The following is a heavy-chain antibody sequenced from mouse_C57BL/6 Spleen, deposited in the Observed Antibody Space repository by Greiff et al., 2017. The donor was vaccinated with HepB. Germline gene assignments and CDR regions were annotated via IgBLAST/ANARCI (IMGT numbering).Heavy chain of an antibody. CDR1: GYTFTSYW. Sequence: VQLQQSGAELVKPGASVKLSCKASGYTFTSYWMHWVKQRPGRGLEWIGRIDPNSGGTKYNEKFKSKATLTVDKPSSTASMQLSSLTSEDSAVYYCASPSSYYSNYGDAMDYWGQGTSVTVSS. CDR2: IDPNSGGT. J-gene: IGHJ4*01. V-gene: IGHV1-72*01. D-gene: IGHD2-5*01. CDR3: ASPSSYYSNYGDAMDY.